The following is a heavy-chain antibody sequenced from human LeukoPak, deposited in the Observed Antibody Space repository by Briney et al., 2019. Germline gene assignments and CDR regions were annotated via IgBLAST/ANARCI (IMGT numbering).Heavy chain of an antibody. CDR1: GGSISSYY. V-gene: IGHV4-59*01. CDR3: ARHSSSWAEPNFDY. Sequence: PSETLSLTCTVSGGSISSYYWSWIRQPPGKGLEWIGYIYYSGSTNYNPSLKSRVTISVDTSKNQFSLKLSSVTAADTAAYYCARHSSSWAEPNFDYWGQGTLVTVSS. D-gene: IGHD6-13*01. J-gene: IGHJ4*02. CDR2: IYYSGST.